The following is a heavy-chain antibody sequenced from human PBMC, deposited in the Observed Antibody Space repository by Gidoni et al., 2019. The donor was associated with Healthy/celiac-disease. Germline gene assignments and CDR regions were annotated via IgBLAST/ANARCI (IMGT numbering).Heavy chain of an antibody. CDR1: GSTFTNYA. CDR3: ARVLRTVFGPNYYYYGMDV. D-gene: IGHD3-3*01. CDR2: INDGNGNT. V-gene: IGHV1-3*01. Sequence: QVQLVQSGAEVKKPGASVKVSCKASGSTFTNYAMHWVCQAPGQRLEWMGWINDGNGNTKYSQKFQGRVTITRDTSANTAYMELSSLRSEDTAVYYCARVLRTVFGPNYYYYGMDVWGQGTTVTVSS. J-gene: IGHJ6*02.